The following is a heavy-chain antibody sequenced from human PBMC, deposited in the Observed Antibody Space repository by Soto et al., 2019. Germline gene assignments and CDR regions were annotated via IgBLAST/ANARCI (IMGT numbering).Heavy chain of an antibody. CDR1: GFTVSSNY. Sequence: GGSLRLSCAASGFTVSSNYMSWVRQAPGKGLAWVSAVYSDGRIFYADSVKGRFTLSRDNSKNTLFLQMNSLRDEDTAVYYCASGPSAGYIYGSNWGFLAYWGQGTLVTVSS. V-gene: IGHV3-53*01. D-gene: IGHD5-18*01. CDR2: VYSDGRI. J-gene: IGHJ4*02. CDR3: ASGPSAGYIYGSNWGFLAY.